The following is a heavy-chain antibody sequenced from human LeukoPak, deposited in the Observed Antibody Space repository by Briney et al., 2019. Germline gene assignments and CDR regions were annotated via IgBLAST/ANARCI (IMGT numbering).Heavy chain of an antibody. D-gene: IGHD6-6*01. CDR2: IYYSGST. Sequence: SEILSLTCTVSGGSISSGGYYWSWIRQHPGKGLEWIGYIYYSGSTNYNPSLKSRVTISVDTSKNQFSLKLSSVTAADTAVYYCARGHMRGYSSSSIISWFDPWGQGTLVTFSS. CDR3: ARGHMRGYSSSSIISWFDP. V-gene: IGHV4-31*03. CDR1: GGSISSGGYY. J-gene: IGHJ5*02.